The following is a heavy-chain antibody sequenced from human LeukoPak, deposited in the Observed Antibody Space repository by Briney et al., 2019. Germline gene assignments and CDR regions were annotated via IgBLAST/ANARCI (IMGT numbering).Heavy chain of an antibody. CDR3: AREEHDYVWGSYRYYYYYGIDV. CDR1: GFTFNSYA. V-gene: IGHV3-30*03. J-gene: IGHJ6*02. Sequence: GGSLRLSCAASGFTFNSYAIHWVRQSPGRGLEWVSFLSFDGSNEFYADSLKGRFTISRDNSKDTLYLQMDSLRAEDTALYYCAREEHDYVWGSYRYYYYYGIDVWGQGTTVTVSS. D-gene: IGHD3-16*02. CDR2: LSFDGSNE.